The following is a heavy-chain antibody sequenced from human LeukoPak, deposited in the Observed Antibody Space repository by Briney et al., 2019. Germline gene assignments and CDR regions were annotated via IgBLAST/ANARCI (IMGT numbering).Heavy chain of an antibody. CDR1: GYSISSGYY. J-gene: IGHJ4*02. CDR3: ARDHEWELSNDY. D-gene: IGHD1-26*01. Sequence: LSLTCTVSGYSISSGYYWGWIRQPPGKGLEWVSYISSSGSTIYYADSVKGRFTISRDNAKNSLYLQMNSLRAEDTAVYYCARDHEWELSNDYWGQGTLVTVSS. V-gene: IGHV3-11*01. CDR2: ISSSGSTI.